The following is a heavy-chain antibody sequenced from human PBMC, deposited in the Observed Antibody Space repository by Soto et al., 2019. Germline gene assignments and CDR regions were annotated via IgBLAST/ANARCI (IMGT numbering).Heavy chain of an antibody. CDR3: ARFSPPVYYCMDV. CDR1: GGPISSGGYY. J-gene: IGHJ6*03. CDR2: IHYSGRT. V-gene: IGHV4-31*03. Sequence: QVQLQESGPGLVKPSQTLSLTCTVSGGPISSGGYYWTWVRQPPGKGLEWIGYIHYSGRTFYNPSPECRVIISFVTSENQFSLKLTSVTAADTAVYYCARFSPPVYYCMDVWGKGTSVTVAS.